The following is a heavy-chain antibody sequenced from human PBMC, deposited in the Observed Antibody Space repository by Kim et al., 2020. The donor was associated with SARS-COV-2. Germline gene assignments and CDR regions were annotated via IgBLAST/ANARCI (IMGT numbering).Heavy chain of an antibody. D-gene: IGHD5-12*01. CDR3: ATDRLFVTKKFYGMDV. CDR1: GVAFSDSG. Sequence: GGSLRLSCAASGVAFSDSGMHWVRQAPGRGLEWVAVISYDGTNKYYADPVKGRFTISRDNSRNTLYLQLNSLKSKDTAVYFCATDRLFVTKKFYGMDVWGEGTTVTVSS. V-gene: IGHV3-30*03. CDR2: ISYDGTNK. J-gene: IGHJ6*04.